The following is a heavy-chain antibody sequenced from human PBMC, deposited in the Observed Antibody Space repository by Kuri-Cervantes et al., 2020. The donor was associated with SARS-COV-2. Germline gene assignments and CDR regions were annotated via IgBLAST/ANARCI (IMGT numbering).Heavy chain of an antibody. J-gene: IGHJ3*02. CDR2: IYYSGST. V-gene: IGHV4-39*07. Sequence: GSLRLSCTVSGGSISSSSYYWGWIRQPPGKGLEWIGSIYYSGSTYYNPSLKSRVTISVDTSKNQFSLKLSSVTAADTAVYYCARGRGYGYSGYDFAFDIWGQGTTVTVSS. CDR1: GGSISSSSYY. D-gene: IGHD5-12*01. CDR3: ARGRGYGYSGYDFAFDI.